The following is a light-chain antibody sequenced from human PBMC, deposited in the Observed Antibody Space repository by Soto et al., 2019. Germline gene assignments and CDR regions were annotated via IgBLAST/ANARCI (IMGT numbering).Light chain of an antibody. Sequence: ETVLTQSPGSLSLSLGDRAPLSCRASQTVSNSYLAWYQQKPGQAPRLLIYGTSSRATGIPDRFSGSGSGTDFSLPISRLEPEDFAVYFCQQYNIWPLWTFGQGTKVDIK. CDR3: QQYNIWPLWT. J-gene: IGKJ1*01. CDR2: GTS. CDR1: QTVSNSY. V-gene: IGKV3-20*01.